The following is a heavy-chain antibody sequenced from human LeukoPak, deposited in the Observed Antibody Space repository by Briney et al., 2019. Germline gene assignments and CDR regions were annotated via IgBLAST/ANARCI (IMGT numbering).Heavy chain of an antibody. CDR2: TNHSGST. D-gene: IGHD2-2*03. J-gene: IGHJ4*02. CDR3: ARGIGYCSSTSCYGGSGD. CDR1: GGSFSGYY. Sequence: SETLSLTCAVYGGSFSGYYWSWIRQPPGKGLEWIGETNHSGSTNYNPSLKSRVTISVDTSKNQFSLKLSSVTAADTAVYYCARGIGYCSSTSCYGGSGDWGQGTLVTVSS. V-gene: IGHV4-34*01.